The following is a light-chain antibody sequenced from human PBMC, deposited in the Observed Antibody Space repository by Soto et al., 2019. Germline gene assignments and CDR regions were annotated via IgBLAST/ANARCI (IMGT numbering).Light chain of an antibody. CDR2: AAS. Sequence: DIQVTQSPSSVSASVGDRVTITCRASQGLVSWLAWYQQEPGKAPKLLIYAASSFQSGVPSRFSGSGSGTDFTLTISSLQPEDFATYYCQQTSSFPLTFGGGTKVEIK. J-gene: IGKJ4*01. V-gene: IGKV1-12*01. CDR1: QGLVSW. CDR3: QQTSSFPLT.